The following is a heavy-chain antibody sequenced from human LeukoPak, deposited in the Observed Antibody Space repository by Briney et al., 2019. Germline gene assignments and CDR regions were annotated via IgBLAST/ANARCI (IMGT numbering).Heavy chain of an antibody. J-gene: IGHJ4*02. CDR1: GFTFSSYA. CDR2: ISYDGSNK. CDR3: ARGEWDDGVYYFDY. V-gene: IGHV3-30*04. D-gene: IGHD1-26*01. Sequence: QSGGSLRLSCAASGFTFSSYAMHWVRQAPGKGLEWVAIISYDGSNKYYADSVKGRFTISRANSKNTLYLQLNSLRAEDTAVYYCARGEWDDGVYYFDYWGQGTLVTVSS.